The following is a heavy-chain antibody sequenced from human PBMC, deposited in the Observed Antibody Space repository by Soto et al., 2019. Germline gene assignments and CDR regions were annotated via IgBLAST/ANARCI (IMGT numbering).Heavy chain of an antibody. V-gene: IGHV3-64*01. J-gene: IGHJ6*02. Sequence: GGSLRLSCAGSGFTFSSYAMHWVRQAPGKGLEYVSAISSNGGSTYYANSVKGRFTISRDNSKNTLYLQMGSLRAEDMAVYYCAGAWQGTILTYYYYYGMDVWGQGTTVTVSS. D-gene: IGHD1-7*01. CDR3: AGAWQGTILTYYYYYGMDV. CDR2: ISSNGGST. CDR1: GFTFSSYA.